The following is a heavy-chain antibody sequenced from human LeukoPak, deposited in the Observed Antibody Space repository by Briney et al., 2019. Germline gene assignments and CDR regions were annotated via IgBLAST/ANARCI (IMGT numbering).Heavy chain of an antibody. CDR2: IYTSGST. Sequence: SETLSLTCTVSGGSISSGGYYWSWIRQPAGKGLEWIGRIYTSGSTNYNPSLKSRVTMSVDTSKNQFSLKLSSVTAADTAVYYCARGTYDAFDIWGQGTMVTVSS. CDR1: GGSISSGGYY. CDR3: ARGTYDAFDI. V-gene: IGHV4-61*02. J-gene: IGHJ3*02.